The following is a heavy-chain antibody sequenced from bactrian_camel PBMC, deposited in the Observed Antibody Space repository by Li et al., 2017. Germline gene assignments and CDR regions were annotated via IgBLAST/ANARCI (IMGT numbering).Heavy chain of an antibody. CDR3: AAGPDVGREKHLTADQVLSIRRNNF. Sequence: QVQLVESGGGSVQTGGSLRLSCKPSFFILDDFDMMWYRQIPGNECELVASISGDGSTYYTDAVKGRFTISRNVLPERLSLQMNALKPEDTAMYYCAAGPDVGREKHLTADQVLSIRRNNFWGQGTQVTVS. V-gene: IGHV3S55*01. CDR2: ISGDGST. J-gene: IGHJ4*01. CDR1: FFILDDFD. D-gene: IGHD3*01.